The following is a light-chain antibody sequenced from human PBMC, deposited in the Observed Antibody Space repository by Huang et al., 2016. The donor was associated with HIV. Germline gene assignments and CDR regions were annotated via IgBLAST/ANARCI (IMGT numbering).Light chain of an antibody. CDR3: QQYDNLPFT. Sequence: DIQMTQSPSSLSASVGDRVTITCQASQDISNSLNWYQQKPGKAPKRLIYDTANLETGVPSRFSGSGSGTDFTFTISNLQPEDFATYYCQQYDNLPFTFGPGSKVDIK. CDR2: DTA. V-gene: IGKV1-33*01. J-gene: IGKJ3*01. CDR1: QDISNS.